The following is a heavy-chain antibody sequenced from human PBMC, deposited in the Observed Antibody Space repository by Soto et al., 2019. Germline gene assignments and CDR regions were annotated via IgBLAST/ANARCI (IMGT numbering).Heavy chain of an antibody. CDR1: CGSFSGYY. J-gene: IGHJ5*02. CDR3: ALGRVVAATGIWFDP. V-gene: IGHV4-34*01. CDR2: INHSGST. Sequence: SETLSLTCAVYCGSFSGYYWSWIRQPPGKGLEWIGEINHSGSTNYNPSLKSRVTISVDTSKNQFSLKLSSVTAADTAVYYCALGRVVAATGIWFDPWGQGTLVTVSS. D-gene: IGHD2-15*01.